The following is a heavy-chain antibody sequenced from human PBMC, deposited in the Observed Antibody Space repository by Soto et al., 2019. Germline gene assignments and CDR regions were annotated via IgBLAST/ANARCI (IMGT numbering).Heavy chain of an antibody. Sequence: GGSLRLSCAASGVTFSSYDMQWVRQATGKGLEWVSAIGTAGDTYYPGSVKGRFTISRENAKNSLYLQMNSLRAGDTAVYYCARSPPGGYHYYYGMDVWGQGTTVTVS. CDR1: GVTFSSYD. CDR3: ARSPPGGYHYYYGMDV. V-gene: IGHV3-13*04. J-gene: IGHJ6*02. D-gene: IGHD3-22*01. CDR2: IGTAGDT.